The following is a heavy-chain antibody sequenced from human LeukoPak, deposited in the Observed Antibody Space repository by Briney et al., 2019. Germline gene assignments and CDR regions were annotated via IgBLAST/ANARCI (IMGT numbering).Heavy chain of an antibody. CDR1: GFSVSDNS. D-gene: IGHD4/OR15-4a*01. J-gene: IGHJ4*02. Sequence: GGSLRLSCTVSGFSVSDNSMSWVRQAPGKGLEWVSFIYSGTTHYSDSVKGRFTISRDNSKNTLYPQMNSLRAEDTAVYYCARRAGAYSHPYDYWGQGTLVTVSS. CDR2: IYSGTT. V-gene: IGHV3-53*01. CDR3: ARRAGAYSHPYDY.